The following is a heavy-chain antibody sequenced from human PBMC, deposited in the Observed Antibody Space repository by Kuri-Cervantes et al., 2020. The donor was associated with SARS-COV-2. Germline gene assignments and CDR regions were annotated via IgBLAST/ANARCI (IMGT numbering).Heavy chain of an antibody. CDR3: ARAEYSGTYLGWEYFQH. CDR1: ELTFTSYA. Sequence: SLKISCEASELTFTSYAINWVRQAPGKGLEWVAVIADDGSNKYYADSVKGRFTISRDNSKNRLYLQMTSLRTEDTAVYYCARAEYSGTYLGWEYFQHWGQGTLVTVSS. J-gene: IGHJ1*01. CDR2: IADDGSNK. V-gene: IGHV3-30-3*01. D-gene: IGHD1-26*01.